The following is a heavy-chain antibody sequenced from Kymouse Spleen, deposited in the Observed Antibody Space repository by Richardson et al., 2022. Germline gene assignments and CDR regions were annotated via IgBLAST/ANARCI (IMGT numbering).Heavy chain of an antibody. CDR3: ARDITMVRGVLNWFDP. V-gene: IGHV4-34*01. Sequence: QVQLQQWGAGLLKPSETLSLTCAVYGGSFSGYYWSWIRQPPGKGLEWIGEINHSGSTNYNPSLKSRVTISVDTSKNQFSLKLSSVTAADTAVYYCARDITMVRGVLNWFDPWGQGTLVTVSS. CDR1: GGSFSGYY. D-gene: IGHD3-10*01. J-gene: IGHJ5*02. CDR2: INHSGST.